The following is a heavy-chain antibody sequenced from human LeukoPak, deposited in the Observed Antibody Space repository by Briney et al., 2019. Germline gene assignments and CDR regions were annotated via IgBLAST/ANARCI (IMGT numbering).Heavy chain of an antibody. CDR3: ATDPATMVRGATSY. Sequence: GSVKVSFKVSGYTLTELSMHWVRQAPGKGLEWMGGFDPEDGETIYAQKFQGRVTMTEDTSTDTAYMELSSLRSEDTAVYYCATDPATMVRGATSYWGQGTLVTVSS. CDR1: GYTLTELS. D-gene: IGHD3-10*01. CDR2: FDPEDGET. J-gene: IGHJ4*02. V-gene: IGHV1-24*01.